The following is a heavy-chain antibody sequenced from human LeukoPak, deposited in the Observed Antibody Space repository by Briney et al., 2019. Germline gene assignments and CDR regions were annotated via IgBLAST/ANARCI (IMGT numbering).Heavy chain of an antibody. V-gene: IGHV4-61*01. CDR3: ARSPRGIAVAGNIDY. D-gene: IGHD6-19*01. J-gene: IGHJ4*02. CDR1: GASVSSGNYY. Sequence: SETLSLTCTVSGASVSSGNYYWSWIRQPPGKGLEWIGYIHYSGSTYYNPSLKSRATISVDTSKKQFSLKLSSVTAADTAVYYRARSPRGIAVAGNIDYWGQGTLVTVSS. CDR2: IHYSGST.